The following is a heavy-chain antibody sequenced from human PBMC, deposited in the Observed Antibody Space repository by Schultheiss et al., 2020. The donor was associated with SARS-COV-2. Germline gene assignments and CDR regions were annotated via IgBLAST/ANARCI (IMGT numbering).Heavy chain of an antibody. CDR1: GGTFSSYA. D-gene: IGHD2-2*01. Sequence: ASVKVSCKASGGTFSSYAISWVRQAPGQGLEWMGWISAYNGNTNYAQKFQGRVTMTRDTSISTAYMELSRLRSDDTAVYYCARDLLLYCSSTSCYHKDYYGMDVWGQGTTVTVSS. CDR2: ISAYNGNT. V-gene: IGHV1-18*01. CDR3: ARDLLLYCSSTSCYHKDYYGMDV. J-gene: IGHJ6*02.